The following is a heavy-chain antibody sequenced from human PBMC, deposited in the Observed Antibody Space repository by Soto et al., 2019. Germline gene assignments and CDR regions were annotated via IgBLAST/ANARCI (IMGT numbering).Heavy chain of an antibody. V-gene: IGHV4-39*01. CDR1: GGSISSSTYY. Sequence: QLQLQESGPGLVKPSETLSLTCTVSGGSISSSTYYWGWIRQSPGKGLEWIGSIYYSGKTYYNPSLKSRVTISVDTSKNQFSLTLSSVTAADTAVYYCARLNGDYVSYWGQGTLVTVSS. J-gene: IGHJ4*02. D-gene: IGHD4-17*01. CDR2: IYYSGKT. CDR3: ARLNGDYVSY.